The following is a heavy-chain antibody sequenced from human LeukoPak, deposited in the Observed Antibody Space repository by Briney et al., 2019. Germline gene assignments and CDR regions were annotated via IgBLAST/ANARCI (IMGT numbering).Heavy chain of an antibody. D-gene: IGHD1-26*01. CDR1: GGSISSSSYY. J-gene: IGHJ3*02. CDR2: IYYSGST. Sequence: PSETLSLTCTASGGSISSSSYYWGWIRQPPGKGLEWIGSIYYSGSTYYNPSLKSRVTISVDTSKNQFSLKLSSVTAADTAVYYCARDQGGSYSGDAFDIWGQGTMVTVSS. CDR3: ARDQGGSYSGDAFDI. V-gene: IGHV4-39*07.